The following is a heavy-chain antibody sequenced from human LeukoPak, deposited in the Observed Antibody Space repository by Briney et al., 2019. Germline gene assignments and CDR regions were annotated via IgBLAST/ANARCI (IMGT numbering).Heavy chain of an antibody. CDR1: GFTFSSYW. J-gene: IGHJ5*01. V-gene: IGHV3-7*01. Sequence: PGGSLRLSCAASGFTFSSYWMNWVRQAPGKGLEWVANIKQDGSEKYYVDSVKGRFTISRDNVKNSVHLQMNSLRAEDTAVYYCARDYYGSGSYYDSWGQGSLVTVSS. CDR2: IKQDGSEK. CDR3: ARDYYGSGSYYDS. D-gene: IGHD3-10*01.